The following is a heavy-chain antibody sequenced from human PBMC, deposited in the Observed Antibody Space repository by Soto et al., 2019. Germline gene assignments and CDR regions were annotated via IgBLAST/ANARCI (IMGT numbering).Heavy chain of an antibody. D-gene: IGHD3-22*01. Sequence: GGSLRLSCSASGFTFSSYAMHLVRQAPGKGLKYVSSISTNGGSTHYADSVKGRFTISRDNSKNTQYLQMSSLRADDTAVYYCVKGEYYYDSSGHYPFDYWGQGTLVTVSS. J-gene: IGHJ4*02. CDR2: ISTNGGST. CDR3: VKGEYYYDSSGHYPFDY. V-gene: IGHV3-64D*06. CDR1: GFTFSSYA.